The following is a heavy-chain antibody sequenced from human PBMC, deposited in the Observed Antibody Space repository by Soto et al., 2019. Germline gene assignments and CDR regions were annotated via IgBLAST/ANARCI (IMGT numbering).Heavy chain of an antibody. CDR1: GYTLSGDA. J-gene: IGHJ5*02. D-gene: IGHD2-15*01. Sequence: GASVKGACKASGYTLSGDAMHWVRQATGQRLEWMGWINAGNGNTNYAQKLQGRVTMTTDTSTSTAYMELRSLRSDDTAVYYCARGDCSGGSCYGGLDPWGQGTLVTVSS. V-gene: IGHV1-3*01. CDR3: ARGDCSGGSCYGGLDP. CDR2: INAGNGNT.